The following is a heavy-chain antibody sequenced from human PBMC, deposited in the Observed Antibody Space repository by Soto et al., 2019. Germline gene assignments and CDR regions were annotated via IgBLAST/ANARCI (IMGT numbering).Heavy chain of an antibody. J-gene: IGHJ4*02. CDR3: AKRSSSSTFDY. Sequence: GGSLRHSCAASGCNFSSYAMSWVRQAPGKGLEWVSVISGSDDSTYYADSVKGRFTISRDNSKNTLYLQMNSLRAEDTAVYYCAKRSSSSTFDYWGQGTLVTVSS. V-gene: IGHV3-23*01. CDR2: ISGSDDST. CDR1: GCNFSSYA. D-gene: IGHD6-6*01.